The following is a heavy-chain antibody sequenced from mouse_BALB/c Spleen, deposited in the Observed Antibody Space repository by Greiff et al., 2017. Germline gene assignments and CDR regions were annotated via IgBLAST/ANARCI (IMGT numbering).Heavy chain of an antibody. V-gene: IGHV1S132*01. D-gene: IGHD1-1*01. CDR3: ARKGGYGSSFDY. CDR1: GYTFTSYW. CDR2: IFPGTGTT. Sequence: VQLQQSGPELVKPGASVKLSCKTSGYTFTSYWIQWVKQRPGQGLGWIGEIFPGTGTTYYNEKFKGKATLTIDTSSSTAYMQLSSLTSEDSAVYFCARKGGYGSSFDYWGQGTTLTVSS. J-gene: IGHJ2*01.